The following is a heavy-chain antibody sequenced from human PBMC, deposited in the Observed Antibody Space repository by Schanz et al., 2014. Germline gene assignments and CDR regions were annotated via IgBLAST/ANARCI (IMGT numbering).Heavy chain of an antibody. V-gene: IGHV3-48*01. CDR3: VRDILHRVYDSGSP. CDR2: IRSSSTPI. J-gene: IGHJ5*02. D-gene: IGHD3-10*01. Sequence: EVHLVESGGGLVQPGGSLRLSCAASGFTFSDYSMNWVRQAPGKGPEWVSYIRSSSTPIYYADSVKGRFTISRDNAKNSLYLQMNSLRADDTAVYYCVRDILHRVYDSGSPWGQGTLVTVSS. CDR1: GFTFSDYS.